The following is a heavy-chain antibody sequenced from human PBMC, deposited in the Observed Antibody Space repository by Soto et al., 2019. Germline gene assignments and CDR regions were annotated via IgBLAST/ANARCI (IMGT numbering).Heavy chain of an antibody. CDR2: IKQDGSEK. J-gene: IGHJ4*02. CDR3: ARDRCSGGSCFFYFDY. V-gene: IGHV3-7*01. CDR1: GFTFSSYW. Sequence: EVQLVESGGGLVQPGGSVRLSCAASGFTFSSYWMSWVRQAPGKGLEWVANIKQDGSEKYYVDSVKGRFTISRDNAKNSLYLQMNSLRAEDTAVYYCARDRCSGGSCFFYFDYWGQGTLVTVSS. D-gene: IGHD2-15*01.